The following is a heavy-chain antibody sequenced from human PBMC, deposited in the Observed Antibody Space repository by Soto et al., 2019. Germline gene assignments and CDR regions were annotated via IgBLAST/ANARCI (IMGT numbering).Heavy chain of an antibody. V-gene: IGHV1-69*06. D-gene: IGHD3-22*01. Sequence: QVQLVQSGAEVKKPGSSVKVSCKASGGTFSSYAISWVRQAPGQGLEWMGGIIPIFGTANYAQKFQGRVTITADKSTSTAYMELSSLRSEDTAVYYCAREPYYYDSSGYYYQTWGQGTLVTVSS. J-gene: IGHJ5*02. CDR1: GGTFSSYA. CDR3: AREPYYYDSSGYYYQT. CDR2: IIPIFGTA.